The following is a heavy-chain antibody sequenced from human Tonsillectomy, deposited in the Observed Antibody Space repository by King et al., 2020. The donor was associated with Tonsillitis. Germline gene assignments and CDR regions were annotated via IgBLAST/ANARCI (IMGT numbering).Heavy chain of an antibody. CDR3: ARRDSSAPDAFDI. CDR2: IYYSGST. V-gene: IGHV4-39*01. Sequence: LQLQESGPGLVKPSETLSLTCTVSGGSISSSSYYWGWIRQPPGKGLEWIGSIYYSGSTYYNPSLKSRVTISVDTSKNQFSLKLSSVTAADTAGYYCARRDSSAPDAFDIWGQGTMVTVSS. J-gene: IGHJ3*02. D-gene: IGHD3-22*01. CDR1: GGSISSSSYY.